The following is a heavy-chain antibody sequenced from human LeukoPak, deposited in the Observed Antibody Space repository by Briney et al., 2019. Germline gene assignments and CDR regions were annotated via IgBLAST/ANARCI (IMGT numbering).Heavy chain of an antibody. CDR2: INWDGSST. CDR3: AKTGSSWAHFDY. Sequence: GGSLRLSCAASGFTFDDYAMHWVRQAPGKGLEWVSIINWDGSSTYYADSVKGRFTISRDNSKNSLYLQMNSLRAEDTALYYCAKTGSSWAHFDYWGQGTLVTVSS. CDR1: GFTFDDYA. V-gene: IGHV3-43D*04. D-gene: IGHD6-13*01. J-gene: IGHJ4*02.